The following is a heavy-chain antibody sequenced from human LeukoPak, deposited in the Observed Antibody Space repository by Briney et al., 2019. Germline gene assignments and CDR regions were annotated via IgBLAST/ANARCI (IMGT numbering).Heavy chain of an antibody. D-gene: IGHD3-9*01. CDR1: GGTFSSYA. V-gene: IGHV1-69*04. CDR2: IIPILGIA. CDR3: ARLRYFDWIHDY. Sequence: SVKVSCKASGGTFSSYAISWVRQAPGQGLEWMGRIIPILGIANYTQKFQGRVTITADKSTSTAHMELSSLRSEDTAVYYCARLRYFDWIHDYWGQGTLVTVSS. J-gene: IGHJ4*02.